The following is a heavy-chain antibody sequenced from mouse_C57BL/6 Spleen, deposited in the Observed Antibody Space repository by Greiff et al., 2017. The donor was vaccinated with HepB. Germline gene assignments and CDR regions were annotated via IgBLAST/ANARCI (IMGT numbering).Heavy chain of an antibody. CDR2: IDPETGGT. D-gene: IGHD1-1*01. J-gene: IGHJ1*03. CDR1: GYTFTDYE. CDR3: TRGGAYGSSRRGYFDV. V-gene: IGHV1-15*01. Sequence: QVQLQQSGAELVRPGASVTLSCKASGYTFTDYEMHWVKQTPVHGLEWIGAIDPETGGTAYNQKFKGKAILTADKSSSTAYMELRSLTSEDSAVYYCTRGGAYGSSRRGYFDVWGTGTTVTVSS.